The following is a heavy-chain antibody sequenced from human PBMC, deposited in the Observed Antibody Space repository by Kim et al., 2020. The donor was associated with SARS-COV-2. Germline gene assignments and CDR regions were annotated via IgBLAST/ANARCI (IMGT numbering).Heavy chain of an antibody. J-gene: IGHJ4*02. CDR2: SYYSGST. CDR3: ARGRGLVWFGVSSS. D-gene: IGHD3-10*01. V-gene: IGHV4-59*13. Sequence: SETLSLTCTVSGGSISSYYWSWIRQPPGKGLEWIGYSYYSGSTNYNPSLKSRVTISVDTSKNQYSLKLSSVTAADTAGYYCARGRGLVWFGVSSSWGQGTLVTVSS. CDR1: GGSISSYY.